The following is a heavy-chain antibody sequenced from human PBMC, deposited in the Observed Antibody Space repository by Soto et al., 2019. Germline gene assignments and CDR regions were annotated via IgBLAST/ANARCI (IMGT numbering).Heavy chain of an antibody. J-gene: IGHJ3*02. V-gene: IGHV4-31*03. CDR3: ARSRGDSSSWSSPFDI. CDR1: GGSISSGGYY. D-gene: IGHD6-13*01. CDR2: IYYSGST. Sequence: PSETLSLTCTVSGGSISSGGYYWSWIRQHPGKGLEWIGYIYYSGSTYYNPSLKSRVTISVDTSKNQFSLKLSSVTAADTAVYYCARSRGDSSSWSSPFDIWGQGTMVTVSS.